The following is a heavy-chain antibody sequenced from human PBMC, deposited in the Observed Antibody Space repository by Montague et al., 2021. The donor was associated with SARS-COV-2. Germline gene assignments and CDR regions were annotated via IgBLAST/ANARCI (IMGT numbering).Heavy chain of an antibody. V-gene: IGHV4-61*10. CDR1: GVAVLRRSSE. Sequence: SETLSLTCTVSGVAVLRRSSEWLPSALQTPLEFVCHLHHRGNTYYDPSLNSRVTISVDTSKNQFSLKLSSVTAADTAVYYCARGDVDTAMVYYFDYWGQGTLVTVSS. J-gene: IGHJ4*02. CDR2: LHHRGNT. D-gene: IGHD5-18*01. CDR3: ARGDVDTAMVYYFDY.